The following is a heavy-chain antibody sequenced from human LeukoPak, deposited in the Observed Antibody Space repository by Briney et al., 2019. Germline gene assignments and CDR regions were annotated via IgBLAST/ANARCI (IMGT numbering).Heavy chain of an antibody. V-gene: IGHV3-53*01. J-gene: IGHJ4*02. CDR2: IYSGGST. CDR3: AKGYCSSTSCYARFDY. CDR1: GFTVSSNY. Sequence: GGSLRLSCAASGFTVSSNYMSWVRQAPGKGLEWVSVIYSGGSTYHADSVKGRFTISRDNSKNTLYLQMNSLRAEDTAVYYCAKGYCSSTSCYARFDYWGQGTLVTVSS. D-gene: IGHD2-2*01.